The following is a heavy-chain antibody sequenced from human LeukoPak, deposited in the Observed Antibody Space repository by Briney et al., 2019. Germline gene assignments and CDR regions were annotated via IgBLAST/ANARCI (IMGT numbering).Heavy chain of an antibody. D-gene: IGHD3-22*01. CDR1: GYTFTGYY. J-gene: IGHJ4*02. Sequence: ASVKVSCKASGYTFTGYYMHWVRQATGQGLEWMGWMNPNSGNTGYAQKFQGRVTMTRNTSISTAYMELSSLRSEDTAVYYCARGYYDSRGSIVFGYWGQGTLVTVSS. CDR2: MNPNSGNT. CDR3: ARGYYDSRGSIVFGY. V-gene: IGHV1-8*02.